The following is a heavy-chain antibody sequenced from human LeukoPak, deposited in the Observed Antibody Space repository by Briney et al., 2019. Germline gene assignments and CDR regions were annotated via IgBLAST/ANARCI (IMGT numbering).Heavy chain of an antibody. CDR2: IYPSDSDT. Sequence: GESLKISCECSGYSFTSYLIGWVRHTRRQGLEWMGIIYPSDSDTRYSPSFQGQVTISADKSISTAYLQWSSLLASDTAVYYCARHLYNDILTGDHYYYYGMDVWGQGTTVTVSS. CDR3: ARHLYNDILTGDHYYYYGMDV. J-gene: IGHJ6*02. D-gene: IGHD3-9*01. CDR1: GYSFTSYL. V-gene: IGHV5-51*01.